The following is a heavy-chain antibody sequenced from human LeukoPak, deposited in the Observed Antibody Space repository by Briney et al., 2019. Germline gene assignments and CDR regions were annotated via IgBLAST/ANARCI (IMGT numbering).Heavy chain of an antibody. CDR2: ISGSGGST. CDR3: AKDWMTHYDSSGYLPYFDY. V-gene: IGHV3-23*01. CDR1: GFXFSSYA. D-gene: IGHD3-22*01. Sequence: PGGSLRLSCAASGFXFSSYAISWVRQAPGKGLEWVSAISGSGGSTYYADSVKGRFTISRDNSKNTLYLQMNSLRAEDTAVYYCAKDWMTHYDSSGYLPYFDYWGQGTLVTVSS. J-gene: IGHJ4*02.